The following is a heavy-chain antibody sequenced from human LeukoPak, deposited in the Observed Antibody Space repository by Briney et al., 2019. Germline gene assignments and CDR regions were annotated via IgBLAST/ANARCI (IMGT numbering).Heavy chain of an antibody. D-gene: IGHD3-9*01. CDR1: GYTLTKLS. J-gene: IGHJ4*02. CDR2: FDPEDGET. CDR3: ATLPVRYFDWASDY. V-gene: IGHV1-24*01. Sequence: ASVKVSCKVSGYTLTKLSMHWVRQAPGKGLEWMGGFDPEDGETIYAQKFQGRVTMTEDTSTDTAYMELSSVRSEDTAVYYCATLPVRYFDWASDYWGQGTLVTVSS.